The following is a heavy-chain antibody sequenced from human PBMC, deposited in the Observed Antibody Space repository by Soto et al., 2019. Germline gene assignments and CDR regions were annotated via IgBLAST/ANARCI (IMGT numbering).Heavy chain of an antibody. CDR1: GFTVSSYW. CDR3: ARESGDYGDYVDPYWDY. D-gene: IGHD4-17*01. V-gene: IGHV3-7*01. J-gene: IGHJ4*02. Sequence: PGESLRLSCAASGFTVSSYWMSWVRQAPGKGLEWMPNIKQDGSEKYYVDSVKGRFTISRDNAKNSLYLQMNSLRAEDTAVYYCARESGDYGDYVDPYWDYWGQGTLVTVSS. CDR2: IKQDGSEK.